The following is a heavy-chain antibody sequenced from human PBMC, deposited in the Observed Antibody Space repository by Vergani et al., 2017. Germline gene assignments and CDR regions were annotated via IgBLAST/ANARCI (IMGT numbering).Heavy chain of an antibody. V-gene: IGHV1-18*04. CDR3: ARDPDIVVVPAAPYYYYYYGMDV. CDR1: GYTFTSYG. D-gene: IGHD2-2*01. CDR2: ISAYNGNT. J-gene: IGHJ6*02. Sequence: QVQLVQSGAEVKKPGASVKVSCKASGYTFTSYGISWVRQAPGQGLEWMGRISAYNGNTNYAQKLQGRVTMTTDTSTSTAYMELRSLGSDDTAVYYCARDPDIVVVPAAPYYYYYYGMDVWGQGTTVTVSS.